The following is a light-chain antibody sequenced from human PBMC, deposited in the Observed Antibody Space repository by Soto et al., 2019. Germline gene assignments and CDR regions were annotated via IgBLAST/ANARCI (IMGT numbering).Light chain of an antibody. V-gene: IGKV1-5*01. Sequence: DIQMTQSPSTLSASVGDRVTITCRASQSVSNWLAWYQQKPGKAPNLLIYDASSLESGVPSRFSGSGSGTDFTLTISRLEPEDFAVYYCQQHETLITFGQGTRLEIK. CDR1: QSVSNW. CDR3: QQHETLIT. J-gene: IGKJ5*01. CDR2: DAS.